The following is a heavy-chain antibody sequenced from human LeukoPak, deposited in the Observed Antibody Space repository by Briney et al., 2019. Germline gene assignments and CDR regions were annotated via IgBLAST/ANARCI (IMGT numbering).Heavy chain of an antibody. J-gene: IGHJ4*02. CDR1: GFTFSSYA. CDR2: ISYDGSNK. Sequence: QSGGSLRLSCAASGFTFSSYAMHWVRQAPGKGLEWVAVISYDGSNKYYADSVKGRFTISRDNSKNTLYLQMNSLRAEDTAVYYCARGGNHLRGFLDYWGQGTLVTVSS. CDR3: ARGGNHLRGFLDY. V-gene: IGHV3-30*04. D-gene: IGHD3-10*01.